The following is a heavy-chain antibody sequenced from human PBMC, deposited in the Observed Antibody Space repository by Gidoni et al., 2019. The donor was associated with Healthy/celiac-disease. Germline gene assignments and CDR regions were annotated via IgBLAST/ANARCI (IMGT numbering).Heavy chain of an antibody. CDR3: ARHIAVAGTGFDY. D-gene: IGHD6-19*01. Sequence: QVQLQESGPGLVKPAETLSLTCTVPGRPISSYYWSWIRQPPGKGLEWIGYIYYSGSTNYNPSLKSRVTISVDTSKNQFPLKLSSVTGADTAVYYCARHIAVAGTGFDYWGQGTLVTVSS. J-gene: IGHJ4*02. CDR2: IYYSGST. CDR1: GRPISSYY. V-gene: IGHV4-59*08.